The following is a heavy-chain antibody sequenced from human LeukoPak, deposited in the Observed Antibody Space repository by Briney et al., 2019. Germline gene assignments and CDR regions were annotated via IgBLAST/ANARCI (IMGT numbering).Heavy chain of an antibody. V-gene: IGHV4-34*01. J-gene: IGHJ3*02. CDR1: GGSFIGFH. Sequence: SETLSLTCAVYGGSFIGFHWNWIRQPPGKGLERIGDINHSGSTNYNPSLTSRVTISVDPSKNQFSLNLSSVTAADTAVYYCARDGDGRDGYNLNAFDIWGQGTMVTVPS. CDR2: INHSGST. CDR3: ARDGDGRDGYNLNAFDI. D-gene: IGHD5-24*01.